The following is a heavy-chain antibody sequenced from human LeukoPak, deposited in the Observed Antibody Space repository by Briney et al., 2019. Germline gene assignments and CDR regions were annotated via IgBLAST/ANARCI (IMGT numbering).Heavy chain of an antibody. J-gene: IGHJ3*02. Sequence: SQTLSLTCTVSGGSISSGGYYWSWIRQHPGKGLEWIGYIYYSGSTYYNPSLKSRVTISVDTSKNQFSLKLSSVTAADTAVYYCARQGVVISSRAFDIWGQGTMVTVSS. V-gene: IGHV4-31*03. CDR1: GGSISSGGYY. CDR3: ARQGVVISSRAFDI. CDR2: IYYSGST. D-gene: IGHD3-3*01.